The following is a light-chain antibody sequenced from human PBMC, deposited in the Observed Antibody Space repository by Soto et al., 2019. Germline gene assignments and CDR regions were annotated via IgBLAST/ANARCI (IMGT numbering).Light chain of an antibody. V-gene: IGKV3-11*01. Sequence: EIVLTQSPATLSLSPGERATLSCRASQSVSSYLAWYQQKPGQAPRLLIYDASNRATGIPARFSGSGSGTDFTLTISSLEPEDSAVYYCQQRSNWRFTFGPGTKVDIK. J-gene: IGKJ3*01. CDR2: DAS. CDR3: QQRSNWRFT. CDR1: QSVSSY.